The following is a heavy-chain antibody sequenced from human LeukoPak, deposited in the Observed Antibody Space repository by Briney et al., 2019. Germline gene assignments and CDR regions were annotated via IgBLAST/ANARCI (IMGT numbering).Heavy chain of an antibody. CDR2: VSPSGDIT. D-gene: IGHD5-12*01. Sequence: GGTLRLSCAASGFTFSTYGMDWVRQAPGKGLEWVSGVSPSGDITYYADSVKGRFTISRDNSKNTLYLQMNNVRAEDTAVYYCAKDGAWLRFDDWGQGTLVTVSS. J-gene: IGHJ4*02. CDR1: GFTFSTYG. V-gene: IGHV3-23*01. CDR3: AKDGAWLRFDD.